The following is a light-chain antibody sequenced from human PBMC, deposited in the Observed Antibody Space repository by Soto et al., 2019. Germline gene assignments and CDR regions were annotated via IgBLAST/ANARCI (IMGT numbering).Light chain of an antibody. CDR1: QSVISSS. Sequence: VWTQSTGTLSLSPGERFTLSFRARQSVISSSLACYQQKPGQAPRLLIHSAFTRAIGLPDRFSGSGSGTDFTLPISRLEPEDFAVYYCQHYGSSPWPFGQGTKVDIK. CDR3: QHYGSSPWP. J-gene: IGKJ1*01. V-gene: IGKV3-20*01. CDR2: SAF.